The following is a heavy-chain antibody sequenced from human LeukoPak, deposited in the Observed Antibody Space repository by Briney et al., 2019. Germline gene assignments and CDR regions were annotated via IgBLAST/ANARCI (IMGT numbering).Heavy chain of an antibody. CDR2: FDPEDGET. Sequence: GASVKVSCKVSGYTLAELSMHWVRQAPGKGREWMGGFDPEDGETIYAQEFQGRVTMTEDTSTDTAYMELSSLRSEDTAVYYCATGPKDNYYFGYWYFDLWGRGTLVTVSS. V-gene: IGHV1-24*01. CDR3: ATGPKDNYYFGYWYFDL. J-gene: IGHJ2*01. CDR1: GYTLAELS. D-gene: IGHD2/OR15-2a*01.